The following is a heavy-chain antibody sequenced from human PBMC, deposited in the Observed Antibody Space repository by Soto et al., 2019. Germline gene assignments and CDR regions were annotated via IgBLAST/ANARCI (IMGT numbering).Heavy chain of an antibody. J-gene: IGHJ4*02. V-gene: IGHV3-9*01. Sequence: GGSLRLSCAASGFTFDDYAMHWVRQVPGQGLKLVSGSSWNSDSMGYADSVKGRFTISSDNAKNSLYLQMNSLRPEDTAFYYCAKGVTFGGVIVHPFDCWGQGTQVTVSS. CDR2: SSWNSDSM. CDR3: AKGVTFGGVIVHPFDC. CDR1: GFTFDDYA. D-gene: IGHD3-16*02.